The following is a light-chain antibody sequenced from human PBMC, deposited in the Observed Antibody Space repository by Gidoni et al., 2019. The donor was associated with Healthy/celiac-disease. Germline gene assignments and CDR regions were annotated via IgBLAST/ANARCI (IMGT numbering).Light chain of an antibody. V-gene: IGKV1-8*01. CDR2: AAS. CDR1: QGISSY. J-gene: IGKJ1*01. Sequence: AIRMTQSPSSFSASTGDRLTITCRASQGISSYLAWYQQKPGKAPKLLIYAASTLQSGVPSRFSGSGSGTDFTLTISCLQSEDFATYYCQQYYSYTRTFGQGTKVEIK. CDR3: QQYYSYTRT.